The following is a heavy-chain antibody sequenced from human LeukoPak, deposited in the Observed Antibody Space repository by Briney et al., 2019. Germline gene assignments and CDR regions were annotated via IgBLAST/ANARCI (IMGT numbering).Heavy chain of an antibody. Sequence: GGSLRLSCAASGFTFSTYWMSWVRQAPWKGLEWVANIKQDGSEKFYVDSVKGRFTISRDNAKNSLYLQMNSLRAEDTAVYYCAKDPSSKQWLVPRYFQHWGQGTLVTVSS. CDR3: AKDPSSKQWLVPRYFQH. CDR1: GFTFSTYW. J-gene: IGHJ1*01. D-gene: IGHD6-19*01. CDR2: IKQDGSEK. V-gene: IGHV3-7*01.